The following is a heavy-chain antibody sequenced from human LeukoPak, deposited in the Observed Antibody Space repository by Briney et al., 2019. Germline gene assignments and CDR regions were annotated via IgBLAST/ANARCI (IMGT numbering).Heavy chain of an antibody. Sequence: SGGSLRLSCAASGFTFTNAWMSWVRQAPGKGLEWVGRIKSKTDVGTTDYAAPVKGRFTISRDDSKNTVYLQMNSLKTEDTAVYYCTAGTGTSDFDYWGQGTLVTVSS. J-gene: IGHJ4*02. CDR1: GFTFTNAW. D-gene: IGHD1-7*01. CDR2: IKSKTDVGTT. CDR3: TAGTGTSDFDY. V-gene: IGHV3-15*01.